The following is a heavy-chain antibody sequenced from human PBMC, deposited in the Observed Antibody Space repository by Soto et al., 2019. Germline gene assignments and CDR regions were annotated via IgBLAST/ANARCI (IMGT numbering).Heavy chain of an antibody. CDR1: GFTFSSYW. CDR3: ARDRDIVVAPAAMGYYYYVMDF. V-gene: IGHV3-74*01. J-gene: IGHJ6*02. D-gene: IGHD2-2*01. CDR2: INSDGSST. Sequence: PGGSLRLSCAASGFTFSSYWMHWVRQAPGKGLVWVSRINSDGSSTSYADSVKGRFTISRDNAKNTLYLQMNSLRAEDTAVYYCARDRDIVVAPAAMGYYYYVMDFWGQGSTVIVSS.